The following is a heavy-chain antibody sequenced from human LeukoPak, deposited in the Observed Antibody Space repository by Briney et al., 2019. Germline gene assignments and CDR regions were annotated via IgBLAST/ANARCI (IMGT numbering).Heavy chain of an antibody. D-gene: IGHD3-16*01. J-gene: IGHJ3*02. CDR2: IIPILGIA. CDR3: ARGGALGDGLAFDI. CDR1: GGTFSSYA. V-gene: IGHV1-69*04. Sequence: GASVKVSCKASGGTFSSYAISWVRQAPGQGLEWMGRIIPILGIANYAQKFQGRVTITADKSTGTAYMGLSSLRSEDTAVYYCARGGALGDGLAFDIWGQGTMVTVSS.